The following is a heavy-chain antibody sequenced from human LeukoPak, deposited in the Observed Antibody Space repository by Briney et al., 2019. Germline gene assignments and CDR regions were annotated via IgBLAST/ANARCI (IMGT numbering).Heavy chain of an antibody. J-gene: IGHJ4*02. D-gene: IGHD2-15*01. CDR1: GFTFSNVC. CDR2: IKSKTDGGTT. Sequence: GGSLRLSCAASGFTFSNVCMSWVRQAPGKGLEWVGRIKSKTDGGTTDYAAPVKGRFTISRDDSKNTLYLQMNSLKTEDTAVYYCATFIGYCSGGSCYDLIDYWGQGTLVTVSS. CDR3: ATFIGYCSGGSCYDLIDY. V-gene: IGHV3-15*01.